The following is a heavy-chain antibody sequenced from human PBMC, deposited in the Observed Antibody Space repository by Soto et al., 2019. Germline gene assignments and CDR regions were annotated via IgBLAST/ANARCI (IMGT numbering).Heavy chain of an antibody. CDR1: GFSFVSYW. CDR2: INGNADNS. Sequence: EVQLAESGGGLVLTGGSLRLSCAASGFSFVSYWMHWVRQVPGEGLAWVSRINGNADNSDYADSVKGRLTISRDNAMHRLYKQRDCARADYASGFFGGGDFGESFGRATLHPGVQEPLV. V-gene: IGHV3-74*01. D-gene: IGHD3-16*01. J-gene: IGHJ5*02. CDR3: GGDFGESFGRATLHP.